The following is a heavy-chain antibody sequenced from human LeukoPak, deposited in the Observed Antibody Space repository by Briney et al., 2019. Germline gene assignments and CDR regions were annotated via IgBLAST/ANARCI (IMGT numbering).Heavy chain of an antibody. V-gene: IGHV4-59*01. J-gene: IGHJ4*02. CDR2: IYYSGST. Sequence: SETLSLTCTVYGGSISSYYWSWIRQPPGKGLEWIGYIYYSGSTNYNPSLKSRVTISVDTSKNQFSLKLSSVTAADTAVYYCARSVSLGSGWYDYWGQGTLVTVSS. CDR1: GGSISSYY. CDR3: ARSVSLGSGWYDY. D-gene: IGHD6-19*01.